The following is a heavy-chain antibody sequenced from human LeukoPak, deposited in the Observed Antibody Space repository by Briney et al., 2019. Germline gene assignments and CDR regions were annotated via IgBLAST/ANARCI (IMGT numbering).Heavy chain of an antibody. CDR3: ARFPRGAARDAFDI. D-gene: IGHD6-6*01. CDR2: INPSGGGT. J-gene: IGHJ3*02. Sequence: ASVKVSCKASGYTFTSYYMHWVRQAPGQGLEWRGIINPSGGGTNYAQKFQGRVTTTTDTSTSTAYMELRSLRSDDTAVYYCARFPRGAARDAFDIWGQGTMVTVSS. V-gene: IGHV1-46*01. CDR1: GYTFTSYY.